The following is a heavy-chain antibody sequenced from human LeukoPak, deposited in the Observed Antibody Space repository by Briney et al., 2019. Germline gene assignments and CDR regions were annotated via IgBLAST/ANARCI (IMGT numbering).Heavy chain of an antibody. CDR1: GFTFSSYA. D-gene: IGHD6-13*01. CDR2: ISYDGSNE. CDR3: ARDSPPGYSSSWYYFDY. V-gene: IGHV3-30*04. Sequence: PGRSLRLSCAASGFTFSSYAMHWVRQAPGKGLEWVAVISYDGSNEYYADSVKGRFTISRDNSKNTLYLQMNSLRAEDTAVYYCARDSPPGYSSSWYYFDYWGQGTLVTVSS. J-gene: IGHJ4*02.